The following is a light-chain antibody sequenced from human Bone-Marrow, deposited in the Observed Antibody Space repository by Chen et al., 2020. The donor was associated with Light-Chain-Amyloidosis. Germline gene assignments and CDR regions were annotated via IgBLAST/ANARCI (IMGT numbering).Light chain of an antibody. CDR3: HQSSDVPIT. Sequence: EIVLTQSPDFQSVTPKDTVTITCRASQSIGSSLHWYQQKPGQSPKLVVKYTSQSVSGVPSGFSGRGSGTHFTLNIHSMEVEDAATYNCHQSSDVPITVGPGTKVDIK. V-gene: IGKV6-21*01. CDR2: YTS. CDR1: QSIGSS. J-gene: IGKJ3*01.